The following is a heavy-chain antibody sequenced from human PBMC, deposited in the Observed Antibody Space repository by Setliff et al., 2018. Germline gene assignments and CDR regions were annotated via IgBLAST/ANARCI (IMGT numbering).Heavy chain of an antibody. CDR3: ARSPSSGAYWNPRPFYSDY. CDR2: ISPSGST. D-gene: IGHD1-26*01. CDR1: GASITGGGFY. J-gene: IGHJ4*02. V-gene: IGHV4-61*09. Sequence: PSETLSLTCSVSGASITGGGFYWTWIRQPAGKGLEWIGHISPSGSTTYNPSVKSRVTISLDTSKNHFSLRLDSVTAADTALYYCARSPSSGAYWNPRPFYSDYWARGTLVTVSS.